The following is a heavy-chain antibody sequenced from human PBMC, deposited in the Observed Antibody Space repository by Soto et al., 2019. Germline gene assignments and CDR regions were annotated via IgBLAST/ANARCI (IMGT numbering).Heavy chain of an antibody. V-gene: IGHV4-59*01. D-gene: IGHD2-15*01. CDR3: ARSFRRYCSGGSCYSYYYYYMDV. J-gene: IGHJ6*03. CDR2: IYYIWST. CDR1: GGSISSYY. Sequence: SETLSLTCTVSGGSISSYYWSWIRQPPGKGLEWIGYIYYIWSTNYNPSLMIRFTISVDTSKNHFSLKLCSLTAAVTAVYYCARSFRRYCSGGSCYSYYYYYMDVWGKGPRSPSP.